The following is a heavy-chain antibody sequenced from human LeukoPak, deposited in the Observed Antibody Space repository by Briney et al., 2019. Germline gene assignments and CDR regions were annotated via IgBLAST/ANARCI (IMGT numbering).Heavy chain of an antibody. V-gene: IGHV3-23*01. Sequence: GGSLRLSCTVFGFTFSNYAMHWVRQAPGKGLEWVSTISGGGDNTYYADSVRDRFTISRDNSNNTLFLLMTSLRAGDTAVYYCAKTTTDYGDYRSYWGLGTLVTVSS. J-gene: IGHJ4*02. CDR2: ISGGGDNT. CDR3: AKTTTDYGDYRSY. CDR1: GFTFSNYA. D-gene: IGHD4-17*01.